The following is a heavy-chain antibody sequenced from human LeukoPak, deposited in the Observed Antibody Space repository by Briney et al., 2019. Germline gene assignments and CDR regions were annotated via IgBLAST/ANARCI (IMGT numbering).Heavy chain of an antibody. V-gene: IGHV1-69*04. J-gene: IGHJ4*02. Sequence: ASVKVSCKASGGTFSSYAISWVRQAPGQGLEWMGRIIPILGIANYAQKFQGRVTNTADKSTNTAYMERSSLRSEETAVYYCAIDLTGYSDSSGYPDYWGQGTLVTVSS. D-gene: IGHD3-22*01. CDR1: GGTFSSYA. CDR2: IIPILGIA. CDR3: AIDLTGYSDSSGYPDY.